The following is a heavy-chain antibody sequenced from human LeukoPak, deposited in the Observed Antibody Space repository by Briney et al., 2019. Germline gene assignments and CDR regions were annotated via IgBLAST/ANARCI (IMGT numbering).Heavy chain of an antibody. CDR3: AKDMALGIAAAGDYYGMDV. J-gene: IGHJ6*02. D-gene: IGHD6-13*01. CDR1: GFTFSSYG. Sequence: PGRSLRLSCAASGFTFSSYGMHWVRQAPGKGLEWVAVIWYDGSNRYYADSVKGRFTISRDNAKNSLYLQMNSLRAEDTALYYCAKDMALGIAAAGDYYGMDVWGQGTTVTVSS. V-gene: IGHV3-33*03. CDR2: IWYDGSNR.